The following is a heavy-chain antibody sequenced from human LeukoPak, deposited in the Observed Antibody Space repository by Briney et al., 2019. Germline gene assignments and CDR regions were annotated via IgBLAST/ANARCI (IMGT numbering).Heavy chain of an antibody. CDR3: ARGKATGGYNWFDP. J-gene: IGHJ5*02. Sequence: ATVNKQERMGWMNPNSGNTGYAQKFQGRVTITRNTSISTAYMELSSLRSEDTAVYYCARGKATGGYNWFDPWGQGTLVTVSS. CDR2: MNPNSGNT. D-gene: IGHD3-16*01. V-gene: IGHV1-8*03.